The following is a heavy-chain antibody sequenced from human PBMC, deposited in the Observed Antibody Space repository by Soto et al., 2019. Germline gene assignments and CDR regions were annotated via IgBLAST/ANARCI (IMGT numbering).Heavy chain of an antibody. D-gene: IGHD6-13*01. Sequence: EVQLVESGGGLVQPGGSPRLSCAVSGFTVSNNYMSWVRQAPGKGLEWVSVVYSGDFAYYADSVKGRFTTTRDTSTNTVYLHMDSLRVEDTAVYYCAKRQQLVRYRYGMDIWGQGTTVTVSS. CDR1: GFTVSNNY. CDR2: VYSGDFA. V-gene: IGHV3-53*01. CDR3: AKRQQLVRYRYGMDI. J-gene: IGHJ6*02.